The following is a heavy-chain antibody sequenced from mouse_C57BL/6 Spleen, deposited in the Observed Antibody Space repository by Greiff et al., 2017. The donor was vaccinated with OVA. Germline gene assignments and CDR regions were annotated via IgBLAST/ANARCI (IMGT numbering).Heavy chain of an antibody. CDR1: GFTFSDYG. CDR3: ARNDGYYKNYYAMDY. Sequence: DVKLVESGGGLVKPGGSLKLSCAASGFTFSDYGMHWVRQAPEKGLEWVAYISSGSSTIYYADTVKGRFTISRDNAKNTLFLQMTSLRSEDTAMYYCARNDGYYKNYYAMDYWGQGTSVTVSS. CDR2: ISSGSSTI. D-gene: IGHD2-3*01. J-gene: IGHJ4*01. V-gene: IGHV5-17*01.